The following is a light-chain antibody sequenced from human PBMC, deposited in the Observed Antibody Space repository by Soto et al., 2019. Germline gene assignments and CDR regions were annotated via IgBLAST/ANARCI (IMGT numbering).Light chain of an antibody. J-gene: IGKJ3*01. V-gene: IGKV3D-15*01. CDR2: GAS. CDR3: QQYNSYV. CDR1: QTISTN. Sequence: EVVMTQSPATLSVSPWERATLSCRASQTISTNLAWYQQKPGQAPRLLIYGASNRATGIPDRFSGSGSGTDFTLTISSLQPEDFATYYCQQYNSYVFGPGTKVDIK.